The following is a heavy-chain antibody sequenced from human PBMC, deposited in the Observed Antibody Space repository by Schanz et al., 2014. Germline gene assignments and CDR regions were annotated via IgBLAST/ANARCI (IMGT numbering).Heavy chain of an antibody. V-gene: IGHV1-69*08. D-gene: IGHD6-13*01. CDR2: IIPILGIA. J-gene: IGHJ4*02. CDR1: GGTFNSYT. Sequence: QVQLVQSGGEMKKPGASVKVSCKASGGTFNSYTINWVRQAPGQGLEWMGRIIPILGIANYAQKFQGRVTMTRDTSTSTVYMELSSLRSEDTAVYYCARDGVDAAAGGNYWGQGTLVTVSS. CDR3: ARDGVDAAAGGNY.